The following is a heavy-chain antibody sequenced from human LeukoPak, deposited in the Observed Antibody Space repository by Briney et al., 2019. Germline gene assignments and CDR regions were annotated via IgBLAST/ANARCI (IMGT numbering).Heavy chain of an antibody. CDR3: ARVKDIVVVPAAIRVPSYYMDV. J-gene: IGHJ6*03. Sequence: SETLSLTCTVSGGSISSYYWSWIRQPPGKGLEWIGYIYYSGSTNYNPSLKSRVTISVDTSKNQFSLKLSSVTAADTAVYYCARVKDIVVVPAAIRVPSYYMDVWGKGTTVTVSS. CDR1: GGSISSYY. V-gene: IGHV4-59*01. CDR2: IYYSGST. D-gene: IGHD2-2*01.